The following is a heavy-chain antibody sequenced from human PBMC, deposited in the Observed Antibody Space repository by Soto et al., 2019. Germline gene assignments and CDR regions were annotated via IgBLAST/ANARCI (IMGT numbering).Heavy chain of an antibody. J-gene: IGHJ4*02. D-gene: IGHD3-3*01. CDR1: GFTFSRYG. Sequence: GGSLRLSCAASGFTFSRYGMHWVRQAPGKGLEWVAVIWYDGSNKYYADSVKGRFTISRDNSKNTLYLQMNSLRAEDTAVYYCARGITIFGVATDRELDYWGQGTLVTVSS. CDR3: ARGITIFGVATDRELDY. CDR2: IWYDGSNK. V-gene: IGHV3-33*01.